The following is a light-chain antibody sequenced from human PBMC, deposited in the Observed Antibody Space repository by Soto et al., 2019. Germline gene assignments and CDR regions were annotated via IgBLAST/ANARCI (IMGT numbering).Light chain of an antibody. CDR2: GAS. V-gene: IGKV3-11*01. CDR3: QQRNRWPPIFT. J-gene: IGKJ3*01. CDR1: QSVGTY. Sequence: EIVLTLSPATLSLSPGERATLSCRASQSVGTYLAWYQQRPGQAPRLLIYGASNRAAGIPARFSGSASGTDFTPTISSLEPEDFAVYYCQQRNRWPPIFTFGPGTKVDNK.